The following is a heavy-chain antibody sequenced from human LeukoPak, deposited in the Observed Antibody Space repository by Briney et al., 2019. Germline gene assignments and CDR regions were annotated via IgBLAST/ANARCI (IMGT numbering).Heavy chain of an antibody. J-gene: IGHJ4*02. CDR1: GFTFSTSG. CDR3: ANGGAVEAGMDS. Sequence: GSPRLSCATSGFTFSTSGMHWVRQAPGKGLEWVAFIRYDGSNTYHADSVKGRFTVSRDNSKNTLFLQMSSLRDEDTAVYYCANGGAVEAGMDSWGQGTQVTVSS. D-gene: IGHD5-24*01. V-gene: IGHV3-30*02. CDR2: IRYDGSNT.